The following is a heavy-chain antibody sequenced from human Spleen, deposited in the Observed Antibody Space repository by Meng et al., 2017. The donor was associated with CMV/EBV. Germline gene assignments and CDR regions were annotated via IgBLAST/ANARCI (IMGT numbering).Heavy chain of an antibody. D-gene: IGHD4-11*01. J-gene: IGHJ6*02. CDR3: TKDTSITTRYYYGMDV. CDR2: ISTSGNTI. V-gene: IGHV3-11*01. CDR1: GFTFSDYY. Sequence: GESLKISCAASGFTFSDYYMSWIRQAPGKGLEWVSYISTSGNTIYYADSVRGRFTISRDNAKNSLYLQMNALRAEDTAVYYCTKDTSITTRYYYGMDVWGQGTPVTVSS.